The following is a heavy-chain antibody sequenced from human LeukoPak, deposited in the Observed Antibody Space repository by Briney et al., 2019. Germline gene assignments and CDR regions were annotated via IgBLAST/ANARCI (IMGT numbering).Heavy chain of an antibody. Sequence: GESLKISCKGAGYTFISSWIAWVRQMPGKGLEWMGIINLGDSDTRYSPSFQGQVTISADKSISTAYLQWSSPKASDTAIYFCVYCSGGSSSYGMDVWGQGTTVTVSS. CDR2: INLGDSDT. D-gene: IGHD2-15*01. CDR1: GYTFISSW. V-gene: IGHV5-51*01. CDR3: VYCSGGSSSYGMDV. J-gene: IGHJ6*02.